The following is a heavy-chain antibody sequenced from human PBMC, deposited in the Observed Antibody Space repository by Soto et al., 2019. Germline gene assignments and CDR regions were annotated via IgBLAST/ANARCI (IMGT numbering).Heavy chain of an antibody. CDR2: IVVGSGNT. J-gene: IGHJ4*02. Sequence: QMQLVQSGPEVKEPGTSVKVSCKASGFTFTSSAMQWVRQARGQRLEWIGWIVVGSGNTNYAQKFQERVTITRDMSTSTAYMDLSSLRSEDTAVYYCAASLYGDYGVYYFDYWGQGTLVTVSS. V-gene: IGHV1-58*02. D-gene: IGHD4-17*01. CDR1: GFTFTSSA. CDR3: AASLYGDYGVYYFDY.